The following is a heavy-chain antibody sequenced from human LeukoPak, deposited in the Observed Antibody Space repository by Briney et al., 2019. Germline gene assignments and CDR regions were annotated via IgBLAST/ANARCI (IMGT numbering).Heavy chain of an antibody. J-gene: IGHJ4*02. Sequence: LPGGSLRLSCAASGFTVSSNYMSWVRQAPGKGLEWVSVIYSSGSTYYADSVKGRFTISRDNSKNTLHLQMNSLRAEDTAVYYCARDRCSGGSCYEGYRSDYFDYWGQGTLVTVSS. D-gene: IGHD2-15*01. V-gene: IGHV3-53*01. CDR2: IYSSGST. CDR1: GFTVSSNY. CDR3: ARDRCSGGSCYEGYRSDYFDY.